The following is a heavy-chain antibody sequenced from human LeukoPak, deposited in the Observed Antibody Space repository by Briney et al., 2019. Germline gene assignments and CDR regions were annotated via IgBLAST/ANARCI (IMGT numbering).Heavy chain of an antibody. V-gene: IGHV1-2*02. CDR3: ARDPDVVVEPAAVRVDY. Sequence: GASVKVSCKASGYTFTAYYMHWVRQAPGQGLEWMGWINPNTGGTNYAQQFQGRVTMTRDTSFSTAYMDLNRLTSDGTAVYYCARDPDVVVEPAAVRVDYWGQGTLVTVSA. J-gene: IGHJ4*02. CDR2: INPNTGGT. D-gene: IGHD2-2*01. CDR1: GYTFTAYY.